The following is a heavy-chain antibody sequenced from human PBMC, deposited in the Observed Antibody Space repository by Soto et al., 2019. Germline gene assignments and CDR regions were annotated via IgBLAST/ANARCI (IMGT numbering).Heavy chain of an antibody. CDR2: ISSDGGIT. D-gene: IGHD1-7*01. Sequence: QAGGSLRLSCSASGFTFSRYGMHWVRQAAGKGLENVSGISSDGGITSYADSVKGRFTISRDNSKNTLYLQMSSLRAEDTAVYYCVKGGMGGLELLYYFYVMDVWGQGTTVTVSS. J-gene: IGHJ6*02. V-gene: IGHV3-64D*06. CDR3: VKGGMGGLELLYYFYVMDV. CDR1: GFTFSRYG.